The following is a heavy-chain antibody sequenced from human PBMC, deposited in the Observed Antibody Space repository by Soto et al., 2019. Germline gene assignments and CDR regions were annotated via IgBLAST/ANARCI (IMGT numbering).Heavy chain of an antibody. CDR3: AKIGVVGTFYPYYFDY. Sequence: GGSLRASRSAPWFTLYYFAMHWVRQTPWDGLEWVSGISWNSGSIGYADSVKGRFTISRDNAKNSLYLQMNSLRAEDTALYYCAKIGVVGTFYPYYFDYWGQGTLVTVSS. D-gene: IGHD6-19*01. CDR1: WFTLYYFA. J-gene: IGHJ4*02. V-gene: IGHV3-9*01. CDR2: ISWNSGSI.